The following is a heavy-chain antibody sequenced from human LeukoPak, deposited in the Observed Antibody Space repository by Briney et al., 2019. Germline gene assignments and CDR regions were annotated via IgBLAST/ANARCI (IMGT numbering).Heavy chain of an antibody. V-gene: IGHV3-48*03. Sequence: GGSLRLSCAASGFTFSSYEMNWVRQAPGKGLEWVSYISSSGSTIYYADSVKGRFTISRDNAKNSLYLQMNSLRAEDTAGYYCARAIGGSCGWYPSYYFDYWGQGTLVTVSS. D-gene: IGHD6-19*01. CDR2: ISSSGSTI. J-gene: IGHJ4*02. CDR1: GFTFSSYE. CDR3: ARAIGGSCGWYPSYYFDY.